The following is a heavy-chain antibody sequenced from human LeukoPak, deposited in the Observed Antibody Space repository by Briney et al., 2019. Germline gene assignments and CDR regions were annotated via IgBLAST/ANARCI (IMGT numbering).Heavy chain of an antibody. J-gene: IGHJ3*02. CDR1: GGSISSYY. D-gene: IGHD5-12*01. CDR2: INHSGST. CDR3: SYSGYDYAFDI. V-gene: IGHV4-34*01. Sequence: SETLSLTCTVSGGSISSYYWSWIRQPPGKGLEWIGEINHSGSTNYNPSLKSRVTISVDTSKNQFSLKLSSVTAADTAVYYCSYSGYDYAFDIWGQGTMVTVSS.